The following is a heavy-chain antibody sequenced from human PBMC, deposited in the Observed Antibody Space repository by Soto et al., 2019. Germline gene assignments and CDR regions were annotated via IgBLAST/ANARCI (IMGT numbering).Heavy chain of an antibody. CDR1: GFTFSSYS. Sequence: LRLSCAASGFTFSSYSMNWVRQAPGKGLEWVSYISSSSSTIYYADSVKGRFTISRDNAKNSLYLQMNSLRDEDTAVYYCARDAHIVVVTATQYYFDYWGQGTLVTVSS. J-gene: IGHJ4*02. CDR3: ARDAHIVVVTATQYYFDY. V-gene: IGHV3-48*02. CDR2: ISSSSSTI. D-gene: IGHD2-21*02.